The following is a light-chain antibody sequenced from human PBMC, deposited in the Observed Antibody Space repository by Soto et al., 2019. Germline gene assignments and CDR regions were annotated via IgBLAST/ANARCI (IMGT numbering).Light chain of an antibody. Sequence: QSALTQPASVSGSPGQSITISCTGTSFDVGAYNYVSWYQQHPGKAPKLMIYEVSNRPSGLSDRFSGSKSGNTASLTISGIQAEDEADYYCSSYTSSSTLVFGGGTKLTVL. CDR1: SFDVGAYNY. J-gene: IGLJ2*01. V-gene: IGLV2-14*01. CDR3: SSYTSSSTLV. CDR2: EVS.